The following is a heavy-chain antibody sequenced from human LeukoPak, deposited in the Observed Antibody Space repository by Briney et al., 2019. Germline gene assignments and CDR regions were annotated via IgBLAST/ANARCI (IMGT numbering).Heavy chain of an antibody. V-gene: IGHV3-48*03. J-gene: IGHJ3*01. Sequence: GGSLRLSCAASGFTLINYGMNWVRQAPGKGLEWVSYINPSGRTIYYADSVKGRFTIAIDNARDSLYLQVDTLRAEDTAVYYCARGFMVRGVSRAFDVWGQGKMVTVSS. CDR1: GFTLINYG. CDR3: ARGFMVRGVSRAFDV. CDR2: INPSGRTI. D-gene: IGHD3-10*01.